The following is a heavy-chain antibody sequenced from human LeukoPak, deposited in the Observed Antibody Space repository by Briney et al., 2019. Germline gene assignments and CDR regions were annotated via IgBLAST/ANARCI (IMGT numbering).Heavy chain of an antibody. CDR3: AKDRALLCFGESYGMDV. Sequence: GGSLRLSCAASGFTFSGYGMHWVRQAPGKGLEWVAVISYDGSNKYYADSVKGRFTISRDNSKNTLYLQMNSLRAEDTAVYYCAKDRALLCFGESYGMDVWGQGTTLTVSS. CDR2: ISYDGSNK. V-gene: IGHV3-30*18. J-gene: IGHJ6*02. CDR1: GFTFSGYG. D-gene: IGHD3-10*01.